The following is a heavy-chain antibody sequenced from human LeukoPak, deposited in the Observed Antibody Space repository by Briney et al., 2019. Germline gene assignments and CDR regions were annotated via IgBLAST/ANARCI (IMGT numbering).Heavy chain of an antibody. Sequence: SEPLSLTCTVSGGSISSSSYYWGWIRQPPGKGLEWFGSIYYSGSTYYNPSLKSRVTITVDTSKNQFSLKLSSVTAADTAVYYCARDGVNYYDISGYDIWGRGTLVTVSS. V-gene: IGHV4-39*07. CDR3: ARDGVNYYDISGYDI. J-gene: IGHJ4*02. CDR2: IYYSGST. D-gene: IGHD3-22*01. CDR1: GGSISSSSYY.